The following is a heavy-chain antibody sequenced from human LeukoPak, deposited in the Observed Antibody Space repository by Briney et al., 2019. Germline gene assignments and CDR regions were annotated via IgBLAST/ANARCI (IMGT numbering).Heavy chain of an antibody. Sequence: SETLSLTCTVSGGSISTYYWSWIRQPPGKRLEWIAYIDNSGSTNYNPSLKSRVTISVDTSKNQFSLKLSSVTAADTAEYYCARGEVGATRYHFDYWGQGTLVTVSS. CDR1: GGSISTYY. V-gene: IGHV4-59*01. CDR2: IDNSGST. D-gene: IGHD1-26*01. J-gene: IGHJ4*02. CDR3: ARGEVGATRYHFDY.